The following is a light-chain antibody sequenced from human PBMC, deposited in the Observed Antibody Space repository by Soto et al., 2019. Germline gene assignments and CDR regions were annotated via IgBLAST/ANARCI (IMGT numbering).Light chain of an antibody. V-gene: IGKV3-11*01. CDR1: QSVSSY. CDR2: DAS. CDR3: QQRSNWHSWT. J-gene: IGKJ1*01. Sequence: EILFTQSPATLSLSPGERATLSCGASQSVSSYLAWYQQKPGQAPSLLIYDASNRANGIPARFSGSGSGTDFTLTISSLEPEDFAVYYCQQRSNWHSWTFGQGTKVDIK.